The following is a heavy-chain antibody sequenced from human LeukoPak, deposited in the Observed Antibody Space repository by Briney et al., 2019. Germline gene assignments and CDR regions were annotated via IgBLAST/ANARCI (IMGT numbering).Heavy chain of an antibody. CDR1: GFTFSQYN. CDR3: ARDRSSSHYYYMDV. D-gene: IGHD6-6*01. Sequence: PGGSLRLSCAASGFTFSQYNMNWVRQVPGKGLEWISHISSSSSPIYYADSVKGRLTISRDNTKNSLYLQMNSLRAEDTAVYHCARDRSSSHYYYMDVWGKGTTVTVSS. J-gene: IGHJ6*03. V-gene: IGHV3-48*04. CDR2: ISSSSSPI.